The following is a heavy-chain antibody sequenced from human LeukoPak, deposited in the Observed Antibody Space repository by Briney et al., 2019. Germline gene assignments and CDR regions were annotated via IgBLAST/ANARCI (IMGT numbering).Heavy chain of an antibody. D-gene: IGHD6-13*01. V-gene: IGHV4-59*01. Sequence: SETLSLTCTVSGGSISSYYWCWIRQPPGTGLDRDGFIYYSGSTSYYYSLKRRVTISVDMSKYQFSLKLSSVTAADTAVYYCARSASPYSSSSEYFYFDYWGQGTLDTVCS. CDR3: ARSASPYSSSSEYFYFDY. CDR2: IYYSGST. CDR1: GGSISSYY. J-gene: IGHJ4*02.